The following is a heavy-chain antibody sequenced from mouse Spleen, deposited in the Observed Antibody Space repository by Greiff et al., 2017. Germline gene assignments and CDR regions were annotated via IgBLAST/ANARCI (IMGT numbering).Heavy chain of an antibody. V-gene: IGHV2-4-1*01. D-gene: IGHD1-2*01. CDR2: IWSDGST. CDR3: ARIFFPFITTATDAMDY. J-gene: IGHJ4*01. CDR1: GFSLTNYA. Sequence: VQLQESGPGLVAPSQSLSITCTVSGFSLTNYAVHWVRQSPGKGLEWLGVIWSDGSTDYNAAFISRLSISKDNSKSQVFFKMNSLQADDTAIYYCARIFFPFITTATDAMDYWGQGTSVTVSS.